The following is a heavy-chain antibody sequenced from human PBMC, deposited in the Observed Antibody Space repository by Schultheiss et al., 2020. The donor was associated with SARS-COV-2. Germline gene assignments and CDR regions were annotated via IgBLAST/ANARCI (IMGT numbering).Heavy chain of an antibody. Sequence: GGSLRLSCAASGFTFSSYAMSWVRQAPGKGLEWVSAISGSGGSTYYADSVKGRFTISRDNAKNSLYLQMNSLRAEDTAVYYCARAEYYSSGLAYWGQGTLVTVSS. CDR1: GFTFSSYA. V-gene: IGHV3-23*01. CDR3: ARAEYYSSGLAY. D-gene: IGHD6-19*01. J-gene: IGHJ4*02. CDR2: ISGSGGST.